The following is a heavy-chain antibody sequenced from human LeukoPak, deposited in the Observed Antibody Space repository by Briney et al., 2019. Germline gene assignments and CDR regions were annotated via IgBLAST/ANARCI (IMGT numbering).Heavy chain of an antibody. CDR2: ISAYNGNT. CDR1: GYTFTSYG. V-gene: IGHV1-18*01. D-gene: IGHD3-22*01. CDR3: ARAGDYYGSSGYYYP. Sequence: ASVKVSCKASGYTFTSYGISWVRQAPGQGLEWMGWISAYNGNTNYAQKLQGRVTMTTDTSTSTAYMELRSLRSDDAAVYYCARAGDYYGSSGYYYPWGQGTMVTVSS. J-gene: IGHJ3*01.